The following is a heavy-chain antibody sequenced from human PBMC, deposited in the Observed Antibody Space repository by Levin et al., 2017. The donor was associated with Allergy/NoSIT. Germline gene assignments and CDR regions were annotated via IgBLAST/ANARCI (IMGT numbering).Heavy chain of an antibody. D-gene: IGHD1-26*01. J-gene: IGHJ4*02. CDR1: GFSLSNSW. CDR3: AKESSGSYADY. V-gene: IGHV3-23*01. Sequence: GGSLRLSCAASGFSLSNSWLNWVRQAPGKGLEWVSAISGRSTYYADSVKGRFTISRDNSKNTLYLQMNSLRAEDTAVYYCAKESSGSYADYWGQGTLVTVSS. CDR2: ISGRST.